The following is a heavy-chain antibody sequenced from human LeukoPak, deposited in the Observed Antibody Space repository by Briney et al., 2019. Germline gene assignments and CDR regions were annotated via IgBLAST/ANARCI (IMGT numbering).Heavy chain of an antibody. Sequence: GGSLRLSCAASGFTVSSNYMSWVRQAPGKGLEWVSVIYSGGSTYYADSVKGRFTISRDNAKNTLYLQMNSLRPEDTAVYYCARDRYYVPDYWGQGTLVTVSS. J-gene: IGHJ4*02. CDR2: IYSGGST. V-gene: IGHV3-53*01. CDR1: GFTVSSNY. CDR3: ARDRYYVPDY. D-gene: IGHD3-10*02.